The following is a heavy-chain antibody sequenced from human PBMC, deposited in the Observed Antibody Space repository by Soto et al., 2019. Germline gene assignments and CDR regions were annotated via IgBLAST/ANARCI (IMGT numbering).Heavy chain of an antibody. CDR2: ITNRGETT. D-gene: IGHD3-3*01. CDR1: GFTFSNNG. V-gene: IGHV3-23*01. J-gene: IGHJ4*02. Sequence: PGLPRRLSCVASGFTFSNNGMPWVRQAPGKGLEWVAIITNRGETTYYTDSVKCRFTVSRDNSKNTLYLQMNSLRAEDTAVDYCIKDNNWSDPGWCQGALVTVSS. CDR3: IKDNNWSDPG.